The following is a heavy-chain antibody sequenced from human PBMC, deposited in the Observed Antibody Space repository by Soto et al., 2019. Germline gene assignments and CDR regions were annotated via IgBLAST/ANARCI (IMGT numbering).Heavy chain of an antibody. CDR3: ARRGSGWYGYFDY. D-gene: IGHD6-19*01. J-gene: IGHJ4*02. CDR1: GGSISSYY. Sequence: SETLSLTCTVSGGSISSYYWSWIRQPPGKGLGWIGYIYYSGSTNYNPSLKSRVTISVDTSKNQFSLKLSSVTAADTAVYYCARRGSGWYGYFDYWGQGTLVTVSS. V-gene: IGHV4-59*01. CDR2: IYYSGST.